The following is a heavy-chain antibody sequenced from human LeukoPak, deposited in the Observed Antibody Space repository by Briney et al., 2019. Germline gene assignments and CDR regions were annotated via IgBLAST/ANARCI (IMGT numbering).Heavy chain of an antibody. Sequence: PGGSLRPSCAPSGVTASSNYISWVRRAPGKGLECVSVFYSGGGTTYAASVKGGVTASRDNTKNTTYLQMNSLRAEDTAVDYCAKDGAYWSGGSSYDFDYWGQGNLVTVSS. CDR3: AKDGAYWSGGSSYDFDY. J-gene: IGHJ4*02. D-gene: IGHD2-15*01. CDR2: FYSGGGT. V-gene: IGHV3-53*05. CDR1: GVTASSNY.